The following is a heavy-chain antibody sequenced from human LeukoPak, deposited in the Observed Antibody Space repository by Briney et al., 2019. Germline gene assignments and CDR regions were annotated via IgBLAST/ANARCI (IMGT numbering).Heavy chain of an antibody. CDR1: GGSFSGYY. Sequence: SETLSLTCAVYGGSFSGYYWSWIRQPPGTGVGWIWEIYHSRSTNYNPSLKSRITIPVDTSKNQFSLKLSSVTAADTAVYYCASIHLHSSSQLISYYMDVWGKGTTVTVSS. CDR3: ASIHLHSSSQLISYYMDV. J-gene: IGHJ6*03. V-gene: IGHV4-34*01. D-gene: IGHD6-13*01. CDR2: IYHSRST.